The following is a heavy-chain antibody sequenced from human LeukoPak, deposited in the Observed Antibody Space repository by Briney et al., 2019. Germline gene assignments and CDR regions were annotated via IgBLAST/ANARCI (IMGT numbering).Heavy chain of an antibody. CDR3: AKDRDISGSYYFDY. D-gene: IGHD1-26*01. J-gene: IGHJ4*02. CDR1: GFTFSSYS. Sequence: PGGSLRLSCAASGFTFSSYSMNWVRQAPGKGLEWVSSISSSSSYIYYADSVKGRFTISRDNAKNSLYLQMNSLRAEDTAVYYCAKDRDISGSYYFDYWGQGTLVTVSS. CDR2: ISSSSSYI. V-gene: IGHV3-21*01.